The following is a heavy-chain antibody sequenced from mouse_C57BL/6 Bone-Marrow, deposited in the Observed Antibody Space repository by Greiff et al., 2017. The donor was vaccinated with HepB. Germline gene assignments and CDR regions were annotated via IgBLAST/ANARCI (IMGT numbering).Heavy chain of an antibody. D-gene: IGHD1-1*01. Sequence: VQLQQPGAELVKPGASVKLSCKASGYTFTSYWMQWVKQRPGQGLEWIGEIDPSDSYTNYNQKFKGKATLTVDTSSSTAYMQLSSLTSEDSAVYYCASPNYYGSSLFDYWGQGTTLTVSS. CDR1: GYTFTSYW. CDR3: ASPNYYGSSLFDY. V-gene: IGHV1-50*01. CDR2: IDPSDSYT. J-gene: IGHJ2*01.